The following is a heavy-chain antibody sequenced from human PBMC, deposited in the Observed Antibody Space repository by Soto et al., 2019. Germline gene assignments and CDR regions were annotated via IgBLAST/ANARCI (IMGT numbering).Heavy chain of an antibody. J-gene: IGHJ5*02. CDR1: GGSISSGGYS. D-gene: IGHD6-6*01. Sequence: QLQLQESGSGLVKPSQTLSLTCAVSGGSISSGGYSWSWIRQPPGKGLEWIGYIYHSGSTSYNPSLKSRVTISVDRSNNQCSLKLSSVTAADTAVYYCAGGWDSSSPNWFDPWGQGTLVTVSS. V-gene: IGHV4-30-2*01. CDR2: IYHSGST. CDR3: AGGWDSSSPNWFDP.